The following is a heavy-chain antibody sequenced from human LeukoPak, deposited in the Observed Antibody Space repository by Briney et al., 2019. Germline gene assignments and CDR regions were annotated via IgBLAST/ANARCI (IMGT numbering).Heavy chain of an antibody. CDR2: INPNSGGT. D-gene: IGHD3-10*01. Sequence: ASVEVSCKASGYTFTGYYLHWVRQAPGQGLEWMGWINPNSGGTNYAQKFQGRVTMTRDTSISTVYMELSRLRSDDTAVYYCTGSSFWGQGTLVTVSS. J-gene: IGHJ4*02. CDR3: TGSSF. V-gene: IGHV1-2*02. CDR1: GYTFTGYY.